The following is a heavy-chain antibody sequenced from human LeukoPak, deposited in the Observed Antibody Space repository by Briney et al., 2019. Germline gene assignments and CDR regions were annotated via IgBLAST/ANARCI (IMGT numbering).Heavy chain of an antibody. Sequence: KTGGSLRLSCSTSGFTFGDYAMSWVRQAPGKGLEWVGFIQAKAYGGATKYAASVNGRFSISRDDSQSIANLQMNDLKTEDTAVYYCTRAPHPRCSSSGCYLDYWGPGTLVTVSS. CDR2: IQAKAYGGAT. V-gene: IGHV3-49*04. CDR1: GFTFGDYA. CDR3: TRAPHPRCSSSGCYLDY. J-gene: IGHJ4*02. D-gene: IGHD2-2*01.